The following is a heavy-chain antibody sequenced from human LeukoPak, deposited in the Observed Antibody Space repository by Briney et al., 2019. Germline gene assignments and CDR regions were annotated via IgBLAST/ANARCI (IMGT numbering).Heavy chain of an antibody. CDR2: ISGSGGST. V-gene: IGHV3-23*01. CDR1: GFTFSSYA. Sequence: PGGSPRLSCAASGFTFSSYAMSWVRQAPGKGLEWVSAISGSGGSTYYADSVKGRFTISRDNSKNTLYLHMNSLRAEDTAVYYCANSPDGAFDYWGQGTLVTVSS. CDR3: ANSPDGAFDY. J-gene: IGHJ4*02.